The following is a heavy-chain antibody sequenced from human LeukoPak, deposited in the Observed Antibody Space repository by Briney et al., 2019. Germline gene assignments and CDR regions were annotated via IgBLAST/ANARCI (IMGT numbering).Heavy chain of an antibody. CDR2: ISGSGGST. D-gene: IGHD1-26*01. Sequence: LPGGSLRLSCAASGFTFSSYAMSWVRQAPGKGLEWVSAISGSGGSTYYADPVKGRFTISRDNSKNTLYLQMNSLRAEDTAVYYCAKDIVRGMGTNYYYYGMDVWGQGTTVTVSS. V-gene: IGHV3-23*01. CDR3: AKDIVRGMGTNYYYYGMDV. CDR1: GFTFSSYA. J-gene: IGHJ6*02.